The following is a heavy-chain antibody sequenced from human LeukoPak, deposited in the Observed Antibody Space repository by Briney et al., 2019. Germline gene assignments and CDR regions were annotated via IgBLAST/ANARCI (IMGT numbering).Heavy chain of an antibody. V-gene: IGHV1-18*01. CDR2: ISVYDGKT. Sequence: ASVRVSCKTSGYTFTTYGLSWVRQAPGQRLEWMGWISVYDGKTDSAENFRDRITMTTDTSTNTAHMDLRSLRSDDTAVYYCARAYPLASGSYLDDYWGQGTPVIVSS. CDR3: ARAYPLASGSYLDDY. D-gene: IGHD3-10*01. J-gene: IGHJ4*02. CDR1: GYTFTTYG.